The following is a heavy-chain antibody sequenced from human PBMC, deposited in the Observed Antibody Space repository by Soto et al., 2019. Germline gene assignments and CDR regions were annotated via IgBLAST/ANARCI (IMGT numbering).Heavy chain of an antibody. CDR1: GFTFSVSS. Sequence: EVQLVESGGGLLQPGGSVRLSCAASGFTFSVSSMHWVRQASGKGLEWLGRIRSKANNYATSYSESVKGRFNISRDDSQDTMFLQMTSLRTEDTAMYYCAIEGVGFGYWGQGTLVTVSS. CDR2: IRSKANNYAT. V-gene: IGHV3-73*01. CDR3: AIEGVGFGY. D-gene: IGHD3-10*01. J-gene: IGHJ4*02.